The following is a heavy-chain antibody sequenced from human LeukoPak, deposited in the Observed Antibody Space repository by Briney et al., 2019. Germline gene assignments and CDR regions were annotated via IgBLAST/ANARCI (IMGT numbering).Heavy chain of an antibody. CDR1: GFTFSSYS. CDR2: ISSSSGYI. CDR3: ARGSYDYVWGSSRNWFDP. Sequence: GGSLRLSCAASGFTFSSYSMNWVRQAPGKGLEWVSSISSSSGYIYYADSVKGRFTISRDNAKNSLYLQMNSLRAEDTAVYYCARGSYDYVWGSSRNWFDPWGQGTLVTVSS. D-gene: IGHD3-16*01. V-gene: IGHV3-21*01. J-gene: IGHJ5*02.